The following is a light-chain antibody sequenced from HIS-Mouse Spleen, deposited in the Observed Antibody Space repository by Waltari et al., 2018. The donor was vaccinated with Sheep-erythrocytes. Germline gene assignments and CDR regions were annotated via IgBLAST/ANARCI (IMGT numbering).Light chain of an antibody. Sequence: QSALTQPASVSGSPGQSITISCTGTSSAVGGYNYVPWYQQHPGKAPKLMIYDVSNRPSGVSNRFSGSKSGNTASLTISGLQAEDEADYYCSSYTSSSTYVVFGGGTKLTVL. CDR1: SSAVGGYNY. CDR3: SSYTSSSTYVV. J-gene: IGLJ2*01. V-gene: IGLV2-14*03. CDR2: DVS.